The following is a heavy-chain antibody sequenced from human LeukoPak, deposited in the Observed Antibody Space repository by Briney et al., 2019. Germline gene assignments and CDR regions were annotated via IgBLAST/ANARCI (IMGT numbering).Heavy chain of an antibody. D-gene: IGHD3-3*01. CDR3: ARGRFDFWSGIYYYYYMDV. CDR1: GGSFSDYY. CDR2: INHSGST. V-gene: IGHV4-34*01. J-gene: IGHJ6*03. Sequence: SETLSLTCAVYGGSFSDYYWSWIRQPPGKGLEWIGEINHSGSTNYNPSLKSRVTISVDTSKNQFSLKLSSVTAADTAVYYCARGRFDFWSGIYYYYYMDVWGKGTTVTVSS.